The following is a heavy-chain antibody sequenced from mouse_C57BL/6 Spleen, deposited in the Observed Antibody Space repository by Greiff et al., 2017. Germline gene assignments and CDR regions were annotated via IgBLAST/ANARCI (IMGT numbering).Heavy chain of an antibody. D-gene: IGHD2-5*01. CDR3: TRAYYSNYVGDY. CDR2: IYPGNSDT. CDR1: GYTFTSYW. V-gene: IGHV1-5*01. J-gene: IGHJ2*01. Sequence: EVQLQQSGTVLARPGASVKMSCKTSGYTFTSYWMHWVKQRPGQGLEWIGAIYPGNSDTSYNQKFKGKAKLTAVTSASTAYMELSSLTNEDSAVYYCTRAYYSNYVGDYWGQGTTLTVSS.